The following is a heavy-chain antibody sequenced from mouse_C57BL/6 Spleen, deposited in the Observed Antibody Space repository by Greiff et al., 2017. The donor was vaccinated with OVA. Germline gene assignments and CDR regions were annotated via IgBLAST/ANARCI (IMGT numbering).Heavy chain of an antibody. CDR3: ARETFITTVVANYAMDY. V-gene: IGHV3-6*01. Sequence: EVKLMESGPGLVKPSQSLSLTCSVTGYSITSGYYWNWIRQFPGNKLEWMGYISYDGSNNYNPSLKNRISITRDTSKNQFFLKLNSVTTEYTATYYCARETFITTVVANYAMDYWGQGTSVTVSS. J-gene: IGHJ4*01. CDR2: ISYDGSN. D-gene: IGHD1-1*01. CDR1: GYSITSGYY.